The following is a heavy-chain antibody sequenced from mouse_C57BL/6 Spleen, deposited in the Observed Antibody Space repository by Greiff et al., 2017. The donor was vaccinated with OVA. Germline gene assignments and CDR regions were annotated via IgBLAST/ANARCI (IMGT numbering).Heavy chain of an antibody. J-gene: IGHJ2*01. CDR3: LYGSSYDYFDY. CDR1: GYTFTDYY. CDR2: INPNNGGT. D-gene: IGHD1-1*01. V-gene: IGHV1-26*01. Sequence: VQLQQSGPELVKPGASVKISCKASGYTFTDYYMNWVKQSHGKSLEWIGDINPNNGGTSYNQKFKGKATLTVDKSSSTAYMELRSLTSEDSAVYYCLYGSSYDYFDYWGQGTTLTVSS.